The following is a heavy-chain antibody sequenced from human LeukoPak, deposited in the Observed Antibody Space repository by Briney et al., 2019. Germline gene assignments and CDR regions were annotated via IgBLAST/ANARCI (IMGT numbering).Heavy chain of an antibody. CDR3: AKSEYSYGADAFDI. D-gene: IGHD5-18*01. Sequence: SGTLSLTCAVYGGSFSGYYWSWIRQPPGKGLEWIGEINHSGSTNYNPSLKSRVTISVDTSKNQFSLKLSSVTAADTAVYYCAKSEYSYGADAFDIWGQGTMVTVSS. V-gene: IGHV4-34*01. CDR2: INHSGST. J-gene: IGHJ3*02. CDR1: GGSFSGYY.